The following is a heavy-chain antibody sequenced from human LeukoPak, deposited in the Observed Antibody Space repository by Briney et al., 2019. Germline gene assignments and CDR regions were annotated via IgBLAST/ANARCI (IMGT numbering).Heavy chain of an antibody. CDR3: ARHIGGGIEDMDV. D-gene: IGHD3-16*02. CDR1: GWSFSGYY. CDR2: IYVTGT. J-gene: IGHJ6*03. Sequence: SETLSLTCAVYGWSFSGYYWSWLRQTPGKGLGWVGYIYVTGTRYNPYLQSRVTISVDRSRNQFFLKMSSVTAADTAVYYCARHIGGGIEDMDVWGKGTKVIVSS. V-gene: IGHV4-59*08.